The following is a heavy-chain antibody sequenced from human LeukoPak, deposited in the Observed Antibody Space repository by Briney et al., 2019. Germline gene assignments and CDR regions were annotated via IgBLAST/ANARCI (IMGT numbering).Heavy chain of an antibody. J-gene: IGHJ4*02. CDR2: MNPNSGNT. Sequence: GASVKVSCKASGYTFTSYDINWVRQATGQGLEWMGWMNPNSGNTGYAQKFQGRVTMTRNTSISTAYMELSSLRSEDTAVYYCATGGYGDAERGFDYWGQGTLVTVSS. CDR1: GYTFTSYD. D-gene: IGHD4-17*01. CDR3: ATGGYGDAERGFDY. V-gene: IGHV1-8*01.